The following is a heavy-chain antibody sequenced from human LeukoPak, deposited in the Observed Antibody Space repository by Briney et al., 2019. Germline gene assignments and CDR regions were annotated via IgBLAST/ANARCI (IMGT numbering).Heavy chain of an antibody. V-gene: IGHV4-38-2*02. Sequence: SETLSLTCTVSGYSISSGYYWGWIRQPPGKGLEWIGYIYYSGSTNYNPSLKSRVTISVDTSKNQFSLKLSSVTAADTAVYYCARHDVTYNPFDYWGQGTLVTVSS. CDR1: GYSISSGYY. CDR2: IYYSGST. CDR3: ARHDVTYNPFDY. D-gene: IGHD5-24*01. J-gene: IGHJ4*02.